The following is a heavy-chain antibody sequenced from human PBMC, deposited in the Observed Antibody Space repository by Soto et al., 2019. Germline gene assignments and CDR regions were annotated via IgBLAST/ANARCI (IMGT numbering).Heavy chain of an antibody. CDR2: ISASGSTI. Sequence: PGGSLRLSCAASGFVFNDYYMSWIRQAPGKGLEWVSDISASGSTIYYADSVKGRFTVSRDNAKNSLYLEMHSLRAEDTAIYYCARGENYYETSGYYYTISYFGMEVWGQGTTVTVSS. V-gene: IGHV3-11*01. CDR3: ARGENYYETSGYYYTISYFGMEV. CDR1: GFVFNDYY. J-gene: IGHJ6*02. D-gene: IGHD3-22*01.